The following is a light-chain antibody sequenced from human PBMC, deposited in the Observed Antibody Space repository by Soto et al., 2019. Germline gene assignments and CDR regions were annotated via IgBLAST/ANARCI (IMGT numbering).Light chain of an antibody. CDR3: TSWTTSTTMI. Sequence: QSVLTQPASVSGSPGQSITISCTGTSSDIGAYNFVSWYQQHPGKATKLMLYDVNIRPSGVSNRFSGSKSGNTASLPISGLQAEDEADYYCTSWTTSTTMIFGGGTKVTVL. V-gene: IGLV2-14*03. CDR2: DVN. J-gene: IGLJ2*01. CDR1: SSDIGAYNF.